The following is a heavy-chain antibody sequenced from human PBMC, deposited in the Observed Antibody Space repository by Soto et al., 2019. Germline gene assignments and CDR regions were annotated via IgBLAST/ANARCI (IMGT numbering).Heavy chain of an antibody. CDR3: ARGSGNRGSARYYGMDV. CDR1: GFTFSSYG. Sequence: PGGSLRLSCAASGFTFSSYGMHWARQAPGKGLEWVAVIWYDGSNEYYADSVKGRFTISRDNSKNTVYLQMNSLRDEDTAVYHCARGSGNRGSARYYGMDVWGQGTTVTVSS. V-gene: IGHV3-33*01. D-gene: IGHD3-10*01. CDR2: IWYDGSNE. J-gene: IGHJ6*02.